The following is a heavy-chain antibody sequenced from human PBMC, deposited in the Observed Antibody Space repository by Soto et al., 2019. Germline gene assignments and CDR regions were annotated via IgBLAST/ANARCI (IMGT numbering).Heavy chain of an antibody. J-gene: IGHJ4*02. V-gene: IGHV4-34*01. Sequence: PSETLSLTCAVYGGSFSGYYWSWIRQPPGKGLEWIGEINHSGSTNYNPSLKSRVTISVDTSKNQFSLKLSSVTAADTAVYYCSSFTRSRNPFDYWGQGTLVTVSS. CDR3: SSFTRSRNPFDY. CDR1: GGSFSGYY. D-gene: IGHD1-1*01. CDR2: INHSGST.